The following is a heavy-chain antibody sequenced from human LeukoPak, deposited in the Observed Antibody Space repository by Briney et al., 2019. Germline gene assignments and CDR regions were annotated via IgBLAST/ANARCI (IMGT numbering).Heavy chain of an antibody. CDR3: AREGSWYWFDP. D-gene: IGHD6-13*01. CDR2: IYYSGST. Sequence: SETLSLTCTVSGGSIRSSYYYWGWIRQPPGKGLEWIGYIYYSGSTYYNPSLKSRVTISVDTSKNQFSLKLSSVTAADTAVYYCAREGSWYWFDPWGQGTLVTVSS. CDR1: GGSIRSSYYY. J-gene: IGHJ5*02. V-gene: IGHV4-31*03.